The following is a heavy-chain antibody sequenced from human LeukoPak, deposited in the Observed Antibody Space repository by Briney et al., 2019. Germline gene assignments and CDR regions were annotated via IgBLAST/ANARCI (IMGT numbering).Heavy chain of an antibody. CDR3: ARDFLSDENQLRLAAPCDY. CDR1: GFTFNTYR. V-gene: IGHV3-21*01. CDR2: ISSSSSYI. Sequence: GGSLRLSCAASGFTFNTYRMNWVRQAPGKGLEWVSSISSSSSYIYYTDSVKGRFTISRDNAKNSLDLQMKGLRVEDSAMYYCARDFLSDENQLRLAAPCDYWGQGTLVTVS. J-gene: IGHJ4*02. D-gene: IGHD2-15*01.